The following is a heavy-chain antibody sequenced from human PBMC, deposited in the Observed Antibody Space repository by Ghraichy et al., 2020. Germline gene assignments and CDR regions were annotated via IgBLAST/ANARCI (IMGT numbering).Heavy chain of an antibody. J-gene: IGHJ4*02. CDR1: GFTVSSSY. CDR3: ARDRGVTYSDY. CDR2: IYSGDRT. D-gene: IGHD2-21*02. V-gene: IGHV3-53*01. Sequence: GGSLRLSCAASGFTVSSSYMSWVRQAPGKGLEWVSLIYSGDRTYYADSVKGRFTISRDNSRNALYLQMNSLRAEETAVYYCARDRGVTYSDYWGQGTLDTVSS.